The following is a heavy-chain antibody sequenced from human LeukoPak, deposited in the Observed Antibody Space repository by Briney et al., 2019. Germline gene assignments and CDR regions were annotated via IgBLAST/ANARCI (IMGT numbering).Heavy chain of an antibody. J-gene: IGHJ4*02. CDR1: GGSISSGDYY. V-gene: IGHV4-30-4*01. CDR3: AGRDLVNPVGATDY. CDR2: IYYSGST. Sequence: SQTLSLTCTVSGGSISSGDYYWSWIRQPPGKGLEWIGYIYYSGSTYYNPSLKSRVTISVDTSKNQFSLKLSSVTAADTAVYYCAGRDLVNPVGATDYWGQGTLVTVSS. D-gene: IGHD1-26*01.